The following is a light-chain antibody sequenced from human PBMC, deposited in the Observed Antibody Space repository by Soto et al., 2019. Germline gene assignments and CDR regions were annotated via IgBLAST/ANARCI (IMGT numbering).Light chain of an antibody. CDR3: QQYTR. V-gene: IGKV1-5*03. J-gene: IGKJ4*01. CDR1: QSISSW. Sequence: DIQMTQSPSTLSASVGDRVTITCRASQSISSWLAWYQQKPGKAPKLLIYKASSLESGVPSRFSGSGSGTEFTLTISSLQPDDFATYYCQQYTRFGGGTKVEIK. CDR2: KAS.